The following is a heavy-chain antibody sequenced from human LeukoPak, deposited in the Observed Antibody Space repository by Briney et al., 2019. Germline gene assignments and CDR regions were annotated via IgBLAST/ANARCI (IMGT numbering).Heavy chain of an antibody. D-gene: IGHD1-26*01. V-gene: IGHV1-18*01. CDR1: GYTFTSYG. Sequence: ASVKVSCKASGYTFTSYGISWVRQAPGQGLEWMGWISAYNGNTNYAQKLQGRVTMTTDTSTSTAHMELRSLRSDDTAVYYCTYTTSGPFDYWGQGTLVTVSS. CDR3: TYTTSGPFDY. J-gene: IGHJ4*02. CDR2: ISAYNGNT.